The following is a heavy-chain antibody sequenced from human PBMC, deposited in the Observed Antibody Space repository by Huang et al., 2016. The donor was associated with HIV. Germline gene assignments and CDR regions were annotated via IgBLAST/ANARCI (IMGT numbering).Heavy chain of an antibody. CDR2: IKQDESEK. CDR3: ATKTAGMDI. D-gene: IGHD1-7*01. J-gene: IGHJ6*02. Sequence: VESGGRSVQPGGSIKLSCVGSTFPFGAYCMSWVRQPPGKGLEWVANIKQDESEKYYVDSVKGRFNISRDNARKVLFLEMDDLRVEDTAIYFCATKTAGMDIWGQGTTVTVSS. CDR1: TFPFGAYC. V-gene: IGHV3-7*01.